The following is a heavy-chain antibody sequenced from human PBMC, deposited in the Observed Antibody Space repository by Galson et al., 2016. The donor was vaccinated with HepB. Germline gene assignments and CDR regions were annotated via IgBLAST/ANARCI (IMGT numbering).Heavy chain of an antibody. CDR2: IDPENDET. V-gene: IGHV1-69-2*01. CDR1: GYIFSDYY. D-gene: IGHD3-22*01. J-gene: IGHJ4*02. CDR3: ATWAYDSRAYYIDY. Sequence: VKVSCKVSGYIFSDYYMHWVQQAPGKGLEWMGLIDPENDETVYAEKFQGSVTITADTSTDTAYMQLDSLRSDDTALYYCATWAYDSRAYYIDYWGQGTLVTVSS.